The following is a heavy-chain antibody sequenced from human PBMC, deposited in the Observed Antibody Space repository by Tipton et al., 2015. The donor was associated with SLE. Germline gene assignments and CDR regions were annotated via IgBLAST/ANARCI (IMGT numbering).Heavy chain of an antibody. CDR3: ISEES. Sequence: SLRLSCTGSGFVFGDYALSWVRHAPEKGLEWVGFIRSQGKGGTAEYDASVRDRFTISRDDSKSVAYLQMDGLRFEDTGVYYCISEESWGQGTQVTVSA. V-gene: IGHV3-49*04. CDR2: IRSQGKGGTA. J-gene: IGHJ5*02. CDR1: GFVFGDYA.